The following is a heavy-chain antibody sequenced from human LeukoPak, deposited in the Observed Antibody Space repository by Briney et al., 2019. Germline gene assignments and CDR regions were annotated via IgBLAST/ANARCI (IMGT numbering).Heavy chain of an antibody. CDR3: ARDREWELSYFDY. D-gene: IGHD1-26*01. CDR1: GGSISSGDYY. CDR2: IYYSGST. Sequence: PSQTLSLTCTVSGGSISSGDYYWSWIRQPPGKGLEWIGYIYYSGSTYYNPSLESRVTISVDTSKNQFSLKLSSVTAADTAVYYCARDREWELSYFDYWGQGTLVTVSS. V-gene: IGHV4-30-4*08. J-gene: IGHJ4*02.